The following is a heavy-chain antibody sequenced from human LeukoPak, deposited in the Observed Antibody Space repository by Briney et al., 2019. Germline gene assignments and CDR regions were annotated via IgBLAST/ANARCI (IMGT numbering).Heavy chain of an antibody. D-gene: IGHD2-15*01. CDR1: GYSFTTYW. CDR3: ARPKTETGYDAFDI. J-gene: IGHJ3*02. V-gene: IGHV5-51*01. CDR2: IYLADSDA. Sequence: GESLKISCKASGYSFTTYWIGWVRQMPGKGLEWMGIIYLADSDARYSPSFQGQVSFSADRSINTAYLQWSSLRASDTAMYYCARPKTETGYDAFDIWGQGTMVTVSS.